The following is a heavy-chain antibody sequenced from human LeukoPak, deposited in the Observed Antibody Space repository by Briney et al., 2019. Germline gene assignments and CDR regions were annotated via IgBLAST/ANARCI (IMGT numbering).Heavy chain of an antibody. D-gene: IGHD3-22*01. J-gene: IGHJ4*02. CDR3: ARADKNYDSSGYPIDY. CDR2: INPSGGST. Sequence: PWASVKVSCKASGYTFNNHYMYWVRQAPGQGLEWMGVINPSGGSTSYAQKFQGRVTMTRDTSTRTVYMEVNSLRSDDTAMYYCARADKNYDSSGYPIDYWGQGTLVTVSS. V-gene: IGHV1-46*02. CDR1: GYTFNNHY.